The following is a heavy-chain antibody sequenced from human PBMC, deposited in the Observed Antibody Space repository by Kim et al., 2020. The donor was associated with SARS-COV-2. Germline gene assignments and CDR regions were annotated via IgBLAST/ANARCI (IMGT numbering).Heavy chain of an antibody. D-gene: IGHD2-8*01. V-gene: IGHV4-4*07. CDR1: GGSISSYY. J-gene: IGHJ5*02. Sequence: SETLSLTCTVSGGSISSYYWSWIRQPAGKGLEWIGRIYTSGSTNYNPSLKSRVTMSVDTSKNQFSLKLSSVTAADTAVYYCARDYCTNGVCYNEGYWFDPWGQGTLVTVSS. CDR3: ARDYCTNGVCYNEGYWFDP. CDR2: IYTSGST.